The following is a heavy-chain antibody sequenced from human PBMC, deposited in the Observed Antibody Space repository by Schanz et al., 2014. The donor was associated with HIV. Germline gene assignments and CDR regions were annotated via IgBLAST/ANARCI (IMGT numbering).Heavy chain of an antibody. J-gene: IGHJ6*02. CDR2: ISGGGGKT. CDR3: AKEGYGEGYYGMDV. Sequence: EVQLLESGGGLVQPGGSLRLSCAASGFLFSSYGMSWVRQAPGKGLEWVSIISGGGGKTYYADSVKGRFTISRDSSKNTLYLQMNSLRIEDTAVYYCAKEGYGEGYYGMDVWGQGTTVTVSS. D-gene: IGHD4-17*01. CDR1: GFLFSSYG. V-gene: IGHV3-23*01.